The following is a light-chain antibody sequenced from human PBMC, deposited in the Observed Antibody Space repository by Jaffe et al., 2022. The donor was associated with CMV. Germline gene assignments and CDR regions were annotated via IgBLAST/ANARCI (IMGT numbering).Light chain of an antibody. V-gene: IGKV1-17*01. CDR1: QDISTN. J-gene: IGKJ2*01. CDR3: LQHNSYPRT. Sequence: DIQMTQSPSSLSASIGDRVTITCRASQDISTNLGWYQHKPGKAPNRLIYSASTLQIGVPSRFSGRGSGTQFTLTISSLQPEDFATYYCLQHNSYPRTFGQGTTVE. CDR2: SAS.